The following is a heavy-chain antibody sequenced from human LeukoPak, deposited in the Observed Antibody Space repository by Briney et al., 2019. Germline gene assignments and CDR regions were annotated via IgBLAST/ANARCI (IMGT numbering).Heavy chain of an antibody. Sequence: SGPTLVNPTQTLTLTCTFSGFSLSTSAVGVGWIRQPPGKALEWLALIYWNDDKRYSPSLKSRLTITKDTTKNQVVLTMTNTDPVDTATYYCAHTYYYDSSGRDPDYYFDYWGQGTLVTVSS. CDR2: IYWNDDK. D-gene: IGHD3-22*01. V-gene: IGHV2-5*01. J-gene: IGHJ4*02. CDR3: AHTYYYDSSGRDPDYYFDY. CDR1: GFSLSTSAVG.